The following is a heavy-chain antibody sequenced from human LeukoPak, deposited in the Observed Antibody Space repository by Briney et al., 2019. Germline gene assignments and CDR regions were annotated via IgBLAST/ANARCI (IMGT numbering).Heavy chain of an antibody. J-gene: IGHJ4*02. D-gene: IGHD2-2*01. CDR2: IIPIFGTA. V-gene: IGHV1-69*05. Sequence: SVKVSCKASGGTFISYAISWVRQAPGQGLEWMGGIIPIFGTANYAQKFQGRVTITTDESTSTAYMELSSLRSEDTAVYYCARDTRYCSSTSCKGGDYWGQGTLVTVSS. CDR3: ARDTRYCSSTSCKGGDY. CDR1: GGTFISYA.